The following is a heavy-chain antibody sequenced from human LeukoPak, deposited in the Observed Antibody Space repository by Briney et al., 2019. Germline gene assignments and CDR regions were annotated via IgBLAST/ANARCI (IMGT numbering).Heavy chain of an antibody. CDR3: ARRLAIAVASFDY. Sequence: KSSETLSLTCTVSGGSISSSDYYWGWIRQPPGKGLEWIGTIYYSGNTYYSPSLKSRVTISVDTSKNHFSLKLSSVTAADTAVYYCARRLAIAVASFDYWGQRTLVTVSS. V-gene: IGHV4-39*02. D-gene: IGHD6-19*01. CDR2: IYYSGNT. J-gene: IGHJ4*02. CDR1: GGSISSSDYY.